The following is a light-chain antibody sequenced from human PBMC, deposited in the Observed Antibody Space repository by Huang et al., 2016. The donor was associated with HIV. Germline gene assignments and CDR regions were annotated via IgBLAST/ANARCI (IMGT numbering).Light chain of an antibody. CDR1: QSVFSTSTNKDY. CDR3: QQYYASPQT. Sequence: DIVMAQSPVSLAVSLCERATLTCRSSQSVFSTSTNKDYLAWFQQKPGQPPKLLLFWSSTREVGVPDRFSGSGSVTHFTLTIANLEADDAAIYYCQQYYASPQTFGQGTRV. J-gene: IGKJ1*01. CDR2: WSS. V-gene: IGKV4-1*01.